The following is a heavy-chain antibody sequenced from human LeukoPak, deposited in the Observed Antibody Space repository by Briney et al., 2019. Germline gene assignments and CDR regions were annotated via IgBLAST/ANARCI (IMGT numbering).Heavy chain of an antibody. J-gene: IGHJ5*02. D-gene: IGHD2-21*02. Sequence: GGSLRLSCTASGFNFISSDMNWVRQAPGKGLEWVSYISGSSSIIYYTDSVRGRFTISRDNAKNSLFLQMNSLRAEDTAVYYCARDTCGRDCYGLFDPWGQGTLVTVSS. CDR3: ARDTCGRDCYGLFDP. CDR2: ISGSSSII. V-gene: IGHV3-48*04. CDR1: GFNFISSD.